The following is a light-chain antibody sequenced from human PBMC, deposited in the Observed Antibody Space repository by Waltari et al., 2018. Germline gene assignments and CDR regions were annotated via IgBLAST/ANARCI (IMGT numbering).Light chain of an antibody. CDR3: QQYNNWPRV. V-gene: IGKV3-15*01. CDR2: DAS. J-gene: IGKJ3*01. Sequence: EIVMTQSPATLSVSPGERATLSCRASQSVSSSLVWYQQKPGQAPRLLIYDASTRATGIPARFSGSGTGTEFTLTISSLQSEDFAVYHCQQYNNWPRVFGPGTKVDIK. CDR1: QSVSSS.